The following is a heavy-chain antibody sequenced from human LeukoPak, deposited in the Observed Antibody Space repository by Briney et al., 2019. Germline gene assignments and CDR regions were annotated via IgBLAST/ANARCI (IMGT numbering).Heavy chain of an antibody. CDR1: GFTFDSYA. CDR2: ISGSGGST. D-gene: IGHD3-22*01. V-gene: IGHV3-23*01. CDR3: AKANYYDSSGYYENLDY. Sequence: PGGSLRLSCEASGFTFDSYAMSWVRQAPGKGLEWVSAISGSGGSTYYADSVKGRFTISRDNSKNTLYLQMNSLRADDTAVYYCAKANYYDSSGYYENLDYWGQGTLVTVSS. J-gene: IGHJ4*02.